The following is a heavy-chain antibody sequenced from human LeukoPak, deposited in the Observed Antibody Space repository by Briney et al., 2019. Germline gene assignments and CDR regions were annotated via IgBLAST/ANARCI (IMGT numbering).Heavy chain of an antibody. J-gene: IGHJ4*02. CDR1: GVSISSGRYY. D-gene: IGHD1-1*01. V-gene: IGHV4-61*02. CDR2: IYTSGST. Sequence: SETLSLTCTVSGVSISSGRYYWSWIRQPAGKGLEWIVRIYTSGSTDYNPSLQSRVTISVDTAKNKFFLRLGSVTAADTAVYYCARIVQITATIPHWGQGTLVTVSS. CDR3: ARIVQITATIPH.